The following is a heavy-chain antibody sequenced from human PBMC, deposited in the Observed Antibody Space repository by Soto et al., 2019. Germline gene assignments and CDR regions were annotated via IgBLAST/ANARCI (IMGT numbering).Heavy chain of an antibody. CDR2: ISAYNGNT. CDR3: ARLIGNSWLDS. V-gene: IGHV1-18*01. Sequence: GASVKVSCKASGYTFTSYGISWVRQAPGQGLEWMGWISAYNGNTNYAQKLQGRVTMITDTSNNQVSLQLNSLIPDDTAVYYCARLIGNSWLDSWGQGTLVTVSS. CDR1: GYTFTSYG. D-gene: IGHD3-16*01. J-gene: IGHJ5*01.